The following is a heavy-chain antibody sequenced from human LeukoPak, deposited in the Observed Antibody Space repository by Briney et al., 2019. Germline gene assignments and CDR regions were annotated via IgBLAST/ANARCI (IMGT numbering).Heavy chain of an antibody. J-gene: IGHJ5*02. CDR3: ARDEGNWFDP. CDR2: IYIRGNT. Sequence: SETLSLPCTVSGASIGSYYWGWIRQPPGKGLEWIGYIYIRGNTNSNPSLKSRVTISGDTSKNQISLKLTSVSAADTAVYYCARDEGNWFDPWGQGTLVTVSS. V-gene: IGHV4-59*01. CDR1: GASIGSYY.